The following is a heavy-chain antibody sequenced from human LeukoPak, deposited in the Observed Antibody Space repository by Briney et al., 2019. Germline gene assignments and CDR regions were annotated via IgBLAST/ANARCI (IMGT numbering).Heavy chain of an antibody. Sequence: GRSLRLSCAASGFTFSSYGMHWVRQAPGKGLEWVSYISSSSSSTNYADSVRGRFTISRDNGKNSLYLQMNNLRAEDTAVYYCARGGKWLETQFDYWGQGTLVTVSS. CDR2: ISSSSSST. V-gene: IGHV3-48*04. J-gene: IGHJ4*02. CDR3: ARGGKWLETQFDY. D-gene: IGHD6-19*01. CDR1: GFTFSSYG.